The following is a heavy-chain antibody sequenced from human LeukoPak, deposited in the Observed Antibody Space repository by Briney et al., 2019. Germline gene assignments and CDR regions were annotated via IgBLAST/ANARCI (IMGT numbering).Heavy chain of an antibody. CDR1: GFTFSRYA. D-gene: IGHD3-10*01. V-gene: IGHV3-23*01. Sequence: PGGSLRLSCAASGFTFSRYAMSWVRQAPGKGLEWVSAVSGSGGSTYNADSVKGLFTISRDNSKNTLYLQMNSLRAEDTAVYYCAKRMIRGVNHDAFDLWGQGTMVTVSS. J-gene: IGHJ3*01. CDR3: AKRMIRGVNHDAFDL. CDR2: VSGSGGST.